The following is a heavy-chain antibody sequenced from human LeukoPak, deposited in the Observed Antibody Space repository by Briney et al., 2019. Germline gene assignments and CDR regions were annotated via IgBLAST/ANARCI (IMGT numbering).Heavy chain of an antibody. CDR2: INHSGST. Sequence: SETLSLTCAVYGGSFSGYYWSWIRQPPGKGLEWIGEINHSGSTNYNPSLKSRVTISVDTSKNQVSLKLSSVTAADTAVYYCARGAVSGSSFDYWGQGTLVTVSS. J-gene: IGHJ4*02. CDR1: GGSFSGYY. D-gene: IGHD1-26*01. CDR3: ARGAVSGSSFDY. V-gene: IGHV4-34*01.